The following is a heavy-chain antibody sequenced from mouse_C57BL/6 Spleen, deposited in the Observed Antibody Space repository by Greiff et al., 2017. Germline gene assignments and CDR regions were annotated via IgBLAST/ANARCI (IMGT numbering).Heavy chain of an antibody. CDR2: IDPSDSYT. Sequence: VQLQQPGAELVMPGASVKLSCKASGYTFTSYWMHWVKQRPGQGLEWIGEIDPSDSYTNYNQKFKGKSTLTVDKSSSTAYMQLSSLTSEESAVYYCARRDYDGYYYYAMDYWGQGTSVTVSS. J-gene: IGHJ4*01. D-gene: IGHD2-3*01. CDR3: ARRDYDGYYYYAMDY. CDR1: GYTFTSYW. V-gene: IGHV1-69*01.